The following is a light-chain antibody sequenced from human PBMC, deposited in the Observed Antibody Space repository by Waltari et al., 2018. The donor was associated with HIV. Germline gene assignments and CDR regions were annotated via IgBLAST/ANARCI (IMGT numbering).Light chain of an antibody. CDR2: EIN. CDR3: SAWDGSLSGWV. Sequence: QSVLTQPPSASGTPGQRVTISCSGSNSNVGISYVYWYQQRPGTTPKLVIYEINQRPSGVPDRFSGSKSGTSVSLVISGIRSEDEADYYCSAWDGSLSGWVFGGGTKLTVL. V-gene: IGLV1-47*01. J-gene: IGLJ3*02. CDR1: NSNVGISY.